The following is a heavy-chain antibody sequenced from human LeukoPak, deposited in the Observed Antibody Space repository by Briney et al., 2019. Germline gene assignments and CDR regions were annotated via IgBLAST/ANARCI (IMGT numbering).Heavy chain of an antibody. J-gene: IGHJ4*02. CDR2: IKPDGSAM. V-gene: IGHV3-7*05. CDR3: ARGMSGSYDY. Sequence: GRSLRLSCAASGFTFTTYWMTWVRQAPGKGLEWVAIIKPDGSAMFYVDSVKGRFTISRDNAKNSLYLQMNSLRAEDTAIYYCARGMSGSYDYWGQGTLVTVSS. D-gene: IGHD1-26*01. CDR1: GFTFTTYW.